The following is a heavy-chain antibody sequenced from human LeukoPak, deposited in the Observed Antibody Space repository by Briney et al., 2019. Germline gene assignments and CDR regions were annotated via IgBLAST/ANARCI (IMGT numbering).Heavy chain of an antibody. CDR1: GYTFTSYG. D-gene: IGHD2-2*01. CDR3: ARRAVVVPAAMGSYYYYYYMDV. J-gene: IGHJ6*03. CDR2: ISAYNGNT. V-gene: IGHV1-18*01. Sequence: ASVKVSCKASGYTFTSYGISWVRQAPGQGLEWMGWISAYNGNTNYAQKLQGRVTMTTDTSTSTAYMELRSLRSDDTAVYYCARRAVVVPAAMGSYYYYYYMDVWGKGTTVTVSS.